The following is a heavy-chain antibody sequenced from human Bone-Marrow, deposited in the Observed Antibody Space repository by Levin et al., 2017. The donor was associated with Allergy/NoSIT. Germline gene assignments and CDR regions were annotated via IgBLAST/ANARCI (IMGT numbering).Heavy chain of an antibody. Sequence: SQTLSLTCTVSGGSISSYYWSWIRQPPGKGLEWIGYIYYTGSTNYNPSLKSRVTISIDTSKNQFSLKLSSVAAADTAVYYCARYSAYSSGWYAVGDAFDIWGQGTMVTVSS. D-gene: IGHD6-19*01. J-gene: IGHJ3*02. CDR1: GGSISSYY. CDR2: IYYTGST. V-gene: IGHV4-59*01. CDR3: ARYSAYSSGWYAVGDAFDI.